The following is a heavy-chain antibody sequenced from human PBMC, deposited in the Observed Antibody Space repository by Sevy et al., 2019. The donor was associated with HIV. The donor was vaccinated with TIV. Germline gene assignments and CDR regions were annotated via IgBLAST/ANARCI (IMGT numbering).Heavy chain of an antibody. Sequence: GGSLRLSCAASGFSFSSYGMHWVRQAPGEGLEWMSYIQYDGSNKDYADSVKGRFTISRDNSKNTLYLQMNSLRVEDTAVFYCVKEGGGGGGDHWGQGTLVTVSS. CDR2: IQYDGSNK. J-gene: IGHJ4*02. D-gene: IGHD3-16*01. CDR3: VKEGGGGGGDH. V-gene: IGHV3-30*02. CDR1: GFSFSSYG.